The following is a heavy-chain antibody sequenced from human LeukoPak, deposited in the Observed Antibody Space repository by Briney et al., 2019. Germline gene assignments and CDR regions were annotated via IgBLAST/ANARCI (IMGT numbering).Heavy chain of an antibody. J-gene: IGHJ3*02. CDR2: IRNVGNDK. CDR3: ARVRDDSSGYYFDAFDI. V-gene: IGHV3-30*02. Sequence: GGSLRLSCAASGFTFDCCGMHWVRQAPGKGLEWVAFIRNVGNDKYYADSVKGRFFISRDNSKNTLYLQMNSLRAEDTAVYYCARVRDDSSGYYFDAFDIWGQGTMVTVSS. D-gene: IGHD3-22*01. CDR1: GFTFDCCG.